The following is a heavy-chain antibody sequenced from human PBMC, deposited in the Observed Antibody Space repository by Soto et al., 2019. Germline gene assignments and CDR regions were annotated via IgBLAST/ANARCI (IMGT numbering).Heavy chain of an antibody. Sequence: PSETLSLTCTVSGGSVSSGSYYWSWIRQPPGKGLEWIGYIYYSGSTNYNPSLKSRVTISVDTSKNQFSLKLSSVTAADTAVYYCAKALGPYYDFWSGYFDDWGQGTLVTVSS. D-gene: IGHD3-3*01. CDR2: IYYSGST. CDR1: GGSVSSGSYY. J-gene: IGHJ4*02. V-gene: IGHV4-61*01. CDR3: AKALGPYYDFWSGYFDD.